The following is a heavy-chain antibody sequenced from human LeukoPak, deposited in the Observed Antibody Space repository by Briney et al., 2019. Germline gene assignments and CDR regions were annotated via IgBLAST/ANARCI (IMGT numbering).Heavy chain of an antibody. CDR3: AMGGYCSSTSCYGSQYYYYGMDV. D-gene: IGHD2-2*03. J-gene: IGHJ6*04. Sequence: PGGSLRHSCAASGFTFSSYEMNWVRQAPGKGLEWVSYISSSGSTIYYAGSVKGRFTISRDNAKNSLYLQMNSLRAEDTAVYYCAMGGYCSSTSCYGSQYYYYGMDVWGKGTTVTVSS. CDR2: ISSSGSTI. V-gene: IGHV3-48*03. CDR1: GFTFSSYE.